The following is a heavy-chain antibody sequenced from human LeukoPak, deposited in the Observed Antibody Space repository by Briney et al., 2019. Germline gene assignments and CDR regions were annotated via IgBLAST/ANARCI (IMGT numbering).Heavy chain of an antibody. CDR3: ARGADVDTAMVRGGYYFDY. CDR1: GGTFSSYA. CDR2: IIPIFGTA. Sequence: ASVKVSCKASGGTFSSYAISWVRQAPGQGLEWMGGIIPIFGTANYAQKFQGRVTITADESTSTAYMELSSLRSEDTAVYYCARGADVDTAMVRGGYYFDYWGQGTLVTVSS. V-gene: IGHV1-69*13. J-gene: IGHJ4*02. D-gene: IGHD5-18*01.